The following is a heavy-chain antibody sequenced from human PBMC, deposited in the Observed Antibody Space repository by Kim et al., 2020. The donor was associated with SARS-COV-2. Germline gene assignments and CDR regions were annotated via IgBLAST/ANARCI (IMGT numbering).Heavy chain of an antibody. Sequence: DDGGRYHADSVKGRFNTSRDKANNMVYLQMNSLRVDDTAIYYCTSIFEYWGQGALVTVSS. CDR2: DDGGR. V-gene: IGHV3-74*01. CDR3: TSIFEY. J-gene: IGHJ4*02. D-gene: IGHD3-3*02.